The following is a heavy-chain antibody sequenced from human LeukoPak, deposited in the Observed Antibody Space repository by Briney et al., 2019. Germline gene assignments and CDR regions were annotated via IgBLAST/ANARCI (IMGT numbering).Heavy chain of an antibody. Sequence: GGSLRLSCVVSGLTVSNNYMTWVRQAPGKGLEWVSLIFSGGGTYYADSVKGRFTISRDNSKNTLYLQMNSLRAEDTAVYYCAKGSYDSSGYLYYFDYWGQGTLVTVSS. J-gene: IGHJ4*02. D-gene: IGHD3-22*01. V-gene: IGHV3-53*01. CDR2: IFSGGGT. CDR1: GLTVSNNY. CDR3: AKGSYDSSGYLYYFDY.